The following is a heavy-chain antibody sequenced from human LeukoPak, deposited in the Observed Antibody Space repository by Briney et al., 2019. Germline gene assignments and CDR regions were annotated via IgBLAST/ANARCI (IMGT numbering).Heavy chain of an antibody. V-gene: IGHV3-30*03. D-gene: IGHD3-3*01. CDR2: IADDGGVK. CDR3: AREATWGEWYFDH. J-gene: IGHJ4*02. Sequence: GRSLRLSCVASGITFSRHGMDWVRQAPGKGLEWVAVIADDGGVKQYANSVKGRFTVSRDNSKSTLYLQMNGLSVEDTAIYYCAREATWGEWYFDHWGQGTPVTVSS. CDR1: GITFSRHG.